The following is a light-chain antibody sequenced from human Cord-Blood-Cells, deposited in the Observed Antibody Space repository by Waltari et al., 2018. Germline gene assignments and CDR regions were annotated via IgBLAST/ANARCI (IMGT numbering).Light chain of an antibody. J-gene: IGLJ2*01. Sequence: QSALTQPASVSGSPGQSITISCTGNSSDVGSYNLVSWYQQHPGNAPKRMIYEGSKRPSGVSNRFAGSKSGNTASLTISGLQAEDEADYYCCSYAGSSTVVFGGGTKLTVL. CDR2: EGS. V-gene: IGLV2-23*01. CDR3: CSYAGSSTVV. CDR1: SSDVGSYNL.